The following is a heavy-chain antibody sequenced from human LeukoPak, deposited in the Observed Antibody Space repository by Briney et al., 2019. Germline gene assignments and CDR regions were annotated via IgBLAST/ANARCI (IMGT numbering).Heavy chain of an antibody. D-gene: IGHD1-26*01. J-gene: IGHJ4*02. CDR2: ISYDGSNK. V-gene: IGHV3-30*04. Sequence: GSLRLSCAASGFTFSSYAMHWVRQAPGKGLEWVAVISYDGSNKYYADSVKGRFTISRDNSKNTLYLQMNSLRAEDTAVYYCARDHRYSGSYYVYWGQGTLVTVSS. CDR1: GFTFSSYA. CDR3: ARDHRYSGSYYVY.